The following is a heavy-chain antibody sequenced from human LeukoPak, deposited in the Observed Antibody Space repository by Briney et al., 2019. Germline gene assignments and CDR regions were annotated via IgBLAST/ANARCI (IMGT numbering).Heavy chain of an antibody. D-gene: IGHD3-22*01. J-gene: IGHJ4*02. CDR1: GGTFSSYT. CDR3: ARDLSLYDSSGYLFDY. Sequence: SVKVSCKASGGTFSSYTISWLRQAPGQGLEWMGRIIPILGIANYAQKFQGRVTITADKSTSTAYMELSSLRSEDTAVYYCARDLSLYDSSGYLFDYWGQGTLVTVSS. V-gene: IGHV1-69*04. CDR2: IIPILGIA.